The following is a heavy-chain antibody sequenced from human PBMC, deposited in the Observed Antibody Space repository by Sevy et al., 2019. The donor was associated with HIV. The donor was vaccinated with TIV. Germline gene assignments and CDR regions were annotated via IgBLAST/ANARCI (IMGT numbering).Heavy chain of an antibody. D-gene: IGHD3-22*01. J-gene: IGHJ4*02. CDR1: GFTFSNAW. CDR3: TTVITMIVTPLV. Sequence: GGSLRLSCAASGFTFSNAWMSWVRQAPGKGLEWVGRIKSKTDGGTTDYAAPVKGRFTISSEDSKNTLYLQINSLKTEDTAVYYCTTVITMIVTPLVWGQGTLVTVSS. V-gene: IGHV3-15*01. CDR2: IKSKTDGGTT.